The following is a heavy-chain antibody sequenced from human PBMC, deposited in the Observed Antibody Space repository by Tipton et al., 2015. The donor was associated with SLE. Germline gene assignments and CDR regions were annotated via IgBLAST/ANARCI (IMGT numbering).Heavy chain of an antibody. V-gene: IGHV4-59*08. D-gene: IGHD4-17*01. Sequence: TLSLTCTVSGGSISSYYWSWIRQPPGKGLGWIGYIHYSGSTNYNPSLKSRVTISVDTSKNQFSLKLSSVTAADTAVYYCARHTYGDYAHFDYWGQGTLVTVSS. J-gene: IGHJ4*02. CDR3: ARHTYGDYAHFDY. CDR1: GGSISSYY. CDR2: IHYSGST.